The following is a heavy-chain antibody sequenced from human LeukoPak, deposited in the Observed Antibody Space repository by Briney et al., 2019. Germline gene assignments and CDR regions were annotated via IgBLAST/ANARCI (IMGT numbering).Heavy chain of an antibody. CDR3: ARGASSGYRIDY. CDR1: GFTFSSYW. J-gene: IGHJ4*02. Sequence: GVSLRLSCAASGFTFSSYWMHCLRQAPGKGLMGVSLISTDGRNVNYADSGKVRFTISRDNAKNTLYLQLNSLRAEDTAVYYCARGASSGYRIDYWGQGTLVTVSS. V-gene: IGHV3-74*01. CDR2: ISTDGRNV. D-gene: IGHD3-10*01.